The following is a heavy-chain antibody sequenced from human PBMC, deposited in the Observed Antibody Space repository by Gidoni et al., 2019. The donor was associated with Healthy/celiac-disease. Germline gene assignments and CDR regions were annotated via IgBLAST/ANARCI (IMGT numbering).Heavy chain of an antibody. CDR3: ARVRIVGARTDAFDI. Sequence: QVQLVESGGGVVQPGRSLRLSCAAYGCPFSSYGMHWVRQAPGKGLEWVAVIWYDGSNKYYADSVKGRFTISRDNSKNTLYLQMNSLRAEDTAVYYCARVRIVGARTDAFDIWGQGTMVTVSS. D-gene: IGHD1-26*01. CDR1: GCPFSSYG. CDR2: IWYDGSNK. V-gene: IGHV3-33*01. J-gene: IGHJ3*02.